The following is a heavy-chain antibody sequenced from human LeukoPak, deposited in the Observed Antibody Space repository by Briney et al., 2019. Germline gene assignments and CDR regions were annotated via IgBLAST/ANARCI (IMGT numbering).Heavy chain of an antibody. V-gene: IGHV4-30-4*01. Sequence: SQTLSLTCTVSGGSISSGDYYWSWIRQPPGKGLEWIGYIYYSGSTYYNPSLKSRVTISVDTSKNQFSLKLSSVTAAGTAVYYCARGALYYDSSGYYPLDYWGQGTLVTVSS. CDR2: IYYSGST. J-gene: IGHJ4*02. CDR3: ARGALYYDSSGYYPLDY. CDR1: GGSISSGDYY. D-gene: IGHD3-22*01.